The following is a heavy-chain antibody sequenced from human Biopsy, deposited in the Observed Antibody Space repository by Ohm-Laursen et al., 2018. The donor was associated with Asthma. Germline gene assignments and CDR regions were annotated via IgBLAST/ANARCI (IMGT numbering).Heavy chain of an antibody. D-gene: IGHD6-19*01. CDR3: ARCQVGYSSGWSLLLKKIYYSGMDV. V-gene: IGHV1-69*13. CDR1: GGTLSNFA. CDR2: IMTVFGTT. Sequence: ASAKVSCKAPGGTLSNFAISWVRQAPGQGLEWLGGIMTVFGTTNYAQKFQGRVTITADESTSTAYMEVTSLRSEDTAIYYCARCQVGYSSGWSLLLKKIYYSGMDVWGQGTAATVSS. J-gene: IGHJ6*02.